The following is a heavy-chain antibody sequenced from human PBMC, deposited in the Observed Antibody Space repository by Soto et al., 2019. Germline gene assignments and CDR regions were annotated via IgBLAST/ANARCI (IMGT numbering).Heavy chain of an antibody. V-gene: IGHV3-13*01. D-gene: IGHD3-9*01. CDR3: ARDRPLTGSYYYYGMDV. Sequence: GGSLRLSCAASGFTFSSYDMHWVRQATGKGLEWVSAIGTAGDTYYPGSVKGRFTISRENAKNSLYLQMNSLRAEDTAVYYCARDRPLTGSYYYYGMDVWGQGTTVPVSS. J-gene: IGHJ6*02. CDR1: GFTFSSYD. CDR2: IGTAGDT.